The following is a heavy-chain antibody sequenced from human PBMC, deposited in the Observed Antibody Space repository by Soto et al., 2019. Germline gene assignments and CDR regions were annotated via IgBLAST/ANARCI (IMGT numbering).Heavy chain of an antibody. CDR3: ARDVNKGLIDY. CDR2: ISAYNGNT. V-gene: IGHV1-18*01. CDR1: GYTFTSYA. Sequence: ASVKVSCKASGYTFTSYAFSWVPQAPGQGLEWMGWISAYNGNTNYAQKLQGRVTMTTDTSTSTAYMELRSLRSDDTAVYYCARDVNKGLIDYWGQGTLVTVSS. J-gene: IGHJ4*02.